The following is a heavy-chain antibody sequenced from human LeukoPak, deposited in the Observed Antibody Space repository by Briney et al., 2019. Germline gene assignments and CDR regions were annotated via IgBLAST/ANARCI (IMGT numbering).Heavy chain of an antibody. CDR1: GGSISSGGYY. V-gene: IGHV4-30-2*02. D-gene: IGHD2-2*01. CDR3: ARGGACSSTSCYFDP. Sequence: SQTLSLTCTVSGGSISSGGYYWSWIRQPPGKGLEWIGYIYHSGSTYYNPSLKSRVTISVDRSKNQFSLKLSSVTAADTAVYYCARGGACSSTSCYFDPWGQGTLVTVSS. CDR2: IYHSGST. J-gene: IGHJ5*02.